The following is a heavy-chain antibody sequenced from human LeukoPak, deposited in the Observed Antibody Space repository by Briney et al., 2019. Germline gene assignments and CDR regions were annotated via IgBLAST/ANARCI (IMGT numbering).Heavy chain of an antibody. J-gene: IGHJ4*02. D-gene: IGHD2-2*01. CDR1: GYSFTSYD. CDR2: MYPNSGDT. V-gene: IGHV1-8*01. CDR3: VRVPPRSTIYAY. Sequence: ASVNVSCETSGYSFTSYDIHWVRQTTGQGLEWLGWMYPNSGDTGFAQKFQGRVTMTRNTPIGTAYMELSSLRSEDTAIYYCVRVPPRSTIYAYWGQGSLVTVSS.